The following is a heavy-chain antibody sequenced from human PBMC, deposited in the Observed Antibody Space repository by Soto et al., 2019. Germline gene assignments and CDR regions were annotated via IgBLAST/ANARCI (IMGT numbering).Heavy chain of an antibody. J-gene: IGHJ5*02. CDR2: ISAYNGNT. V-gene: IGHV1-18*01. D-gene: IGHD2-21*02. CDR1: GYTFTSYG. CDR3: AIPLSYCGGDCPPS. Sequence: ASVKVSCKASGYTFTSYGISWVRQAPGQGLEWMGWISAYNGNTNYAQKLQGRVTMTTDTSTSTAYMELRSLRSDDTAVYYCAIPLSYCGGDCPPSWGQGTLVNVSS.